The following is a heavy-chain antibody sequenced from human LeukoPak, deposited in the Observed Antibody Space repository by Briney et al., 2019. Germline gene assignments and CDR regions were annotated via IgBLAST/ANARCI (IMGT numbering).Heavy chain of an antibody. J-gene: IGHJ4*02. CDR2: ISYTGNT. D-gene: IGHD3-22*01. CDR1: GVSINSNTYS. Sequence: PSETLSLTCTVSGVSINSNTYSWGWIRQPPGEGLEWIGTISYTGNTYFNSSLKSRVTIFVDTSKTQFSLKLSSVTAADTAVYYCARHFGYDDTSDYQGVPGYWGQGSLVTVSS. CDR3: ARHFGYDDTSDYQGVPGY. V-gene: IGHV4-39*01.